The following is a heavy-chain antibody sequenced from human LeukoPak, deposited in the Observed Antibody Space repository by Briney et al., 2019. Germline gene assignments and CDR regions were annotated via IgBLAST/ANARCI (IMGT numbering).Heavy chain of an antibody. Sequence: ASVKVSCKASGGTFSSYAISWVRQAPGQGLEWKGGIIPIFGTANYAQKFQGRVTITTDESTSTAYMELSSLRSEDTAVYYCASTALAYCGGDCYSGNHYYYYGMDVWGQGTTVTVSS. D-gene: IGHD2-21*02. CDR1: GGTFSSYA. CDR2: IIPIFGTA. V-gene: IGHV1-69*05. CDR3: ASTALAYCGGDCYSGNHYYYYGMDV. J-gene: IGHJ6*02.